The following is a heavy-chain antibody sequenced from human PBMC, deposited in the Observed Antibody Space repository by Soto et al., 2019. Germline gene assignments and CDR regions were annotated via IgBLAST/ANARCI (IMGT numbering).Heavy chain of an antibody. J-gene: IGHJ5*02. V-gene: IGHV1-69*13. CDR3: ARALRFLEWLSWFDP. CDR1: WGTFHSYA. Sequence: GASVKGSCKASWGTFHSYAISWGRQAPGQGLEWMGGIIPIFGTANYAQKFQGRVTITADESTSTAYMELSSLRSEDTAVYYCARALRFLEWLSWFDPWGQGTLVTVSS. CDR2: IIPIFGTA. D-gene: IGHD3-3*01.